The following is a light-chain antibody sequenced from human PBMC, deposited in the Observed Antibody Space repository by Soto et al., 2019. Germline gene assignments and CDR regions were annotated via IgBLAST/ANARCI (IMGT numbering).Light chain of an antibody. V-gene: IGLV2-14*01. CDR3: SSYTSSSTLV. J-gene: IGLJ2*01. Sequence: QSALTQPASVSGSPGQSITISCTGTSSDVGGYNYVSWYQQHPGKAPTLMIYDVSNRPSGFSNRFSGSKSGNTASLTISGLQDEDEADYYCSSYTSSSTLVFGGGTKLTVL. CDR1: SSDVGGYNY. CDR2: DVS.